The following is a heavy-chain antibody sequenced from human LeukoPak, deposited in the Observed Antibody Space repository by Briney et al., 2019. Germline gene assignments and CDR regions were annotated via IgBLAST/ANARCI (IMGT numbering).Heavy chain of an antibody. CDR2: IYSSGST. CDR1: GGSISSGGYF. D-gene: IGHD5-18*01. J-gene: IGHJ4*02. V-gene: IGHV4-31*03. Sequence: SQTLSLTRTVSGGSISSGGYFWNWIRQLPGKGLEWIGYIYSSGSTYNPSLKSRVIISLDTSKNQFSLKLNSVTAADTAVYYCARGGKKTAMVTSWGQGTLVTVPS. CDR3: ARGGKKTAMVTS.